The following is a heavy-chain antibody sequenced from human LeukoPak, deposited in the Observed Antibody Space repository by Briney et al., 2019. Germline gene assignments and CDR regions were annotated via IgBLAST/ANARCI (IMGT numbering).Heavy chain of an antibody. CDR1: GGSFSGYY. V-gene: IGHV4-34*01. Sequence: SETLSLTCAVYGGSFSGYYWSWIRQPPGKGLEWIGEINHSGSTNYNPSLKSRVTISVDTSKNQFSLKLSSVTAADTAVYYCARGRAVVVPAARARGVDYWGQGTLVTVSS. CDR3: ARGRAVVVPAARARGVDY. CDR2: INHSGST. D-gene: IGHD2-2*01. J-gene: IGHJ4*02.